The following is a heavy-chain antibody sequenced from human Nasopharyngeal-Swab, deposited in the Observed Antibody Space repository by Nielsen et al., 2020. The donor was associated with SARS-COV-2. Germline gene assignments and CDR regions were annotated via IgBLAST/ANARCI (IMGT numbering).Heavy chain of an antibody. J-gene: IGHJ4*02. V-gene: IGHV3-30*04. CDR2: MSYDTSNT. CDR1: GLTLSSSV. CDR3: GKDKPSSGYSSDY. D-gene: IGHD3-22*01. Sequence: GESLKISCAASGLTLSSSVKHWAPQAPGKGPEWVPFMSYDTSNTSYGDSVKGRFTVSRDNAKNTLYLQLNSLRVEDAAVYYCGKDKPSSGYSSDYWGQGTLVTVSS.